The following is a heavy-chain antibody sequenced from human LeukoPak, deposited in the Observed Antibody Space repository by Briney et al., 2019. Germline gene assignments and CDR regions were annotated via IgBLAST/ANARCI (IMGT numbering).Heavy chain of an antibody. Sequence: ASVKVSCKASGYTFTDYFMHWVRQAPGQGLEWMGWINPNSGGPNYAQKFPGRVTMTRDTSISTAYMELSRLKSDDTAVYYCARDLRYGDPFDYWGQGTLVTVSS. D-gene: IGHD4-17*01. V-gene: IGHV1-2*02. CDR2: INPNSGGP. CDR3: ARDLRYGDPFDY. CDR1: GYTFTDYF. J-gene: IGHJ4*02.